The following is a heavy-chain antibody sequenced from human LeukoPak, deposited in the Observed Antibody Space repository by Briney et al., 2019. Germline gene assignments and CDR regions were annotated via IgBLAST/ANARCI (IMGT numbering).Heavy chain of an antibody. CDR3: AKCGYSLYAAPCY. Sequence: PGGSLRLSCAASGFTFSSYAMSWVRQAPGKGLEWVSGISGSGTSTYYADSVRGRFTISRDNSKDTLYLQMNSLRADDTAIYYCAKCGYSLYAAPCYWGQGTLVTVSS. J-gene: IGHJ4*02. CDR1: GFTFSSYA. V-gene: IGHV3-23*01. D-gene: IGHD5/OR15-5a*01. CDR2: ISGSGTST.